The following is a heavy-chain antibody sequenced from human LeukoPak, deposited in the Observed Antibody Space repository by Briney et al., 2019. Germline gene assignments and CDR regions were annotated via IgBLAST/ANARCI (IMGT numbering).Heavy chain of an antibody. D-gene: IGHD7-27*01. CDR1: GASISRYF. J-gene: IGHJ4*02. V-gene: IGHV4-59*08. CDR3: ARLQGRGDNYLDY. Sequence: PSETLSLTCTVSGASISRYFWNWLRQPPGKELEWIGYISSGGSTNYNPSLKSRVTISIYTSKNQFSLTLTSVTASDTAVYYCARLQGRGDNYLDYWGQGTLVTVSS. CDR2: ISSGGST.